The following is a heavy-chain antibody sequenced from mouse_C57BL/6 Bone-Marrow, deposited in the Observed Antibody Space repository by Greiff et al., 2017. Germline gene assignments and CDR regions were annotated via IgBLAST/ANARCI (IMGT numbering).Heavy chain of an antibody. CDR1: GFSLTRYG. D-gene: IGHD2-2*01. Sequence: QVQLKQSGPGLVAPSQSLSITCTVSGFSLTRYGVDWVRQPPGKGLEWLGVIWGGGSTNYNSALMSRLSISKDNSKSQVFLKMNSLQTDDTAMYDCATLWLRRRDYAMDYWGQGTSVTVSS. CDR2: IWGGGST. V-gene: IGHV2-9*01. CDR3: ATLWLRRRDYAMDY. J-gene: IGHJ4*01.